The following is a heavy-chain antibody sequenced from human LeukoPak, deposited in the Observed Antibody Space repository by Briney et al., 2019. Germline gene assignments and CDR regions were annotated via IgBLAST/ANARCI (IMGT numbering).Heavy chain of an antibody. J-gene: IGHJ4*02. CDR2: IYTNGGV. CDR3: PREPPGY. CDR1: GGLVPIGNYY. Sequence: PSDTLSLPYAVSGGLVPIGNYYCEWVRQPTGRGVEWIGRIYTNGGVCYKASLKSRDAISIDHSHNQHSVKLSAVSAQDTVLLYCPREPPGYWGQGILVTVSS. V-gene: IGHV4-61*02.